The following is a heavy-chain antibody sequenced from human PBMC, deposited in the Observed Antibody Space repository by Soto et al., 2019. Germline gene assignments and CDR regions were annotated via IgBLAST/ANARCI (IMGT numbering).Heavy chain of an antibody. J-gene: IGHJ3*02. Sequence: GESLKISCKGSGYSFTSYWIGWVRQMPGKGLEWMGIIYPGDSDTRYSPSFQGQVTISADKSISTAYLQWSSLKALDTAMYYCARRPLEYSSSSGAFDIWGQGTMATVSS. D-gene: IGHD6-6*01. CDR1: GYSFTSYW. CDR2: IYPGDSDT. V-gene: IGHV5-51*01. CDR3: ARRPLEYSSSSGAFDI.